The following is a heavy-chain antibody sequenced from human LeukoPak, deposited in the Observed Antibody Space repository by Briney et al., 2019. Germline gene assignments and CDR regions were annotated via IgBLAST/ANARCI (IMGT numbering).Heavy chain of an antibody. J-gene: IGHJ6*02. D-gene: IGHD5-12*01. V-gene: IGHV3-30-3*01. CDR2: ISYDGSNK. CDR3: ARDSTIPPHYYYGMDV. CDR1: GFTFSSYA. Sequence: GGSLRLSCAASGFTFSSYAMHWVRQAPGKGLEWVAVISYDGSNKYYADSVKGRFTISRDNSKNTLYLQMNSLRAEDTAVYYCARDSTIPPHYYYGMDVWGQGTTVTVSS.